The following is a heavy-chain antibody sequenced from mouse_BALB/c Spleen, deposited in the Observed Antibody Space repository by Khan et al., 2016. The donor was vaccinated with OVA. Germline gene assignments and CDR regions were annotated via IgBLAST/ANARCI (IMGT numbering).Heavy chain of an antibody. CDR1: GYSFTGYF. J-gene: IGHJ2*01. V-gene: IGHV1-20*02. CDR3: ARVYGSDFDY. Sequence: VQLQQSGPELVKPGASVKISCKASGYSFTGYFMNWVMQSHGKSLEWIGRINPHIGETFYNPKFKDKATLTVDESSSTAHMELRSLASEDYAVYYCARVYGSDFDYWGQGTTLTVSS. D-gene: IGHD1-1*01. CDR2: INPHIGET.